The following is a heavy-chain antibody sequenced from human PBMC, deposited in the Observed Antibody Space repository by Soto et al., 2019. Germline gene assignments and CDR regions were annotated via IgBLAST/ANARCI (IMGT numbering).Heavy chain of an antibody. V-gene: IGHV3-33*01. CDR1: GFTFSTYG. Sequence: QVQLVESGGGVVQPGKSLRLSCAASGFTFSTYGMHWVRQAPGKGLEWVAVIWYDGSNKYHGDSLKGRFTISRNNSKNSLYLTLNNLRAEDTAVYYCGRDGALGDTAVVDSWGQGTLVTVSS. J-gene: IGHJ4*02. CDR3: GRDGALGDTAVVDS. D-gene: IGHD5-18*01. CDR2: IWYDGSNK.